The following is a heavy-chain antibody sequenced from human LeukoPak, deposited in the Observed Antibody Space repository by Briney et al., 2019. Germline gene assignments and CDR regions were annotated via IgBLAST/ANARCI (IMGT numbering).Heavy chain of an antibody. CDR2: ISWNSGSK. J-gene: IGHJ3*02. CDR3: AKDIRPLLFGGDAFHI. D-gene: IGHD3-10*01. V-gene: IGHV3-9*01. CDR1: GFTFGDYY. Sequence: GGTLRLSCAASGFTFGDYYMHWVRQAPGKGLEWVSGISWNSGSKVYADVVKRGFTISGDNDKHCLYRQMNSLRAEDKAEYCCAKDIRPLLFGGDAFHIWVRGTMVSVCS.